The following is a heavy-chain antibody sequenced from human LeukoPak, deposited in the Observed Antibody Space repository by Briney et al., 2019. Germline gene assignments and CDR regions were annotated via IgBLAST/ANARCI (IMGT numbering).Heavy chain of an antibody. D-gene: IGHD5-12*01. CDR2: ISGSGGNT. J-gene: IGHJ4*02. V-gene: IGHV3-23*01. Sequence: PGGSLRLSCAASGFTFSSYAMSWVRQAPGKGLEWVSAISGSGGNTYYADSVKGRFSISRDNSKNTVYLQMSSLRADDTAVYYCAKLNSGRNTDYWGLGTLVTVSS. CDR1: GFTFSSYA. CDR3: AKLNSGRNTDY.